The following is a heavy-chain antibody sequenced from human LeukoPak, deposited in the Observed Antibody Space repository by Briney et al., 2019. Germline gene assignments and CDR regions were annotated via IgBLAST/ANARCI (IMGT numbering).Heavy chain of an antibody. D-gene: IGHD4-17*01. CDR3: AKPGYDYGDDY. Sequence: GGSLRLSCADSGFTFSRYALSWVRQAPGKGLEWVSVISGSGGSTYYADSVKGRFTISRDNSKNTLYLQMNSLRAEDTAVYYCAKPGYDYGDDYWGQGTLVTVSS. V-gene: IGHV3-23*01. CDR1: GFTFSRYA. CDR2: ISGSGGST. J-gene: IGHJ4*02.